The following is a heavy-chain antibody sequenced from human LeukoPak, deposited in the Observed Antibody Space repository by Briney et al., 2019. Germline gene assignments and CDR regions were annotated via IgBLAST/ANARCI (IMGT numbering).Heavy chain of an antibody. CDR1: GGTFSSYA. V-gene: IGHV1-69*13. J-gene: IGHJ6*02. CDR2: IIPIFGTA. Sequence: SAKVSCKASGGTFSSYAISWVRQAPGQGLEWMGGIIPIFGTANYAQKFQGRVTITADESTSTAYMELSSLRSEDTAVYYCASQYCTNGVCYGMDVWGQGTTVTVSS. CDR3: ASQYCTNGVCYGMDV. D-gene: IGHD2-8*01.